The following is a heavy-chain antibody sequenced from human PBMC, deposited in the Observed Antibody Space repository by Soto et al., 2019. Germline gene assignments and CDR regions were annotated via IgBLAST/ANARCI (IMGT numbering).Heavy chain of an antibody. Sequence: LRLSCAASGFTFSNYAMIWIRQVPGKGLQWVSGLYGSGGGIHYAESVKDRFTISRDNSAYAVYLQMNNLRVEDSAIYYCAKDAVSRDGVWLAHDWGQGTVVTVSS. CDR2: LYGSGGGI. CDR1: GFTFSNYA. D-gene: IGHD5-12*01. V-gene: IGHV3-23*01. J-gene: IGHJ4*02. CDR3: AKDAVSRDGVWLAHD.